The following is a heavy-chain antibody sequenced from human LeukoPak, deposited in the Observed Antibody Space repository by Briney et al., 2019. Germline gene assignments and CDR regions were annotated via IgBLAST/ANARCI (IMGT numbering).Heavy chain of an antibody. D-gene: IGHD6-19*01. V-gene: IGHV1-2*02. J-gene: IGHJ4*02. CDR2: INPNSGGT. CDR1: GYTFNGYY. Sequence: ASVKVSCKASGYTFNGYYVHWVRQAPGQGLEWMGWINPNSGGTNYAQKFQGRVTMTRDTSISTAYMELSRLRSDDTAVYYCARQVAGTALDYWGQGTLVTVSS. CDR3: ARQVAGTALDY.